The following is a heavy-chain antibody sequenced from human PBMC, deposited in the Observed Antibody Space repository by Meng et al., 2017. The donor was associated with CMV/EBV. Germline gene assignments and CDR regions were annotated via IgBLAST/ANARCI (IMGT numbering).Heavy chain of an antibody. J-gene: IGHJ4*02. CDR1: GFTFSSYA. V-gene: IGHV3-30*04. CDR2: ISYDGSNK. D-gene: IGHD4-17*01. CDR3: ARDGTTVTFDY. Sequence: GGPLRLSCAASGFTFSSYAMHWVRQAPGKGLEWVAVISYDGSNKYYADSVKGRFTISRDNSKNTLYLQMNSLRAEDTAVYYCARDGTTVTFDYWGQGTLVTSPQ.